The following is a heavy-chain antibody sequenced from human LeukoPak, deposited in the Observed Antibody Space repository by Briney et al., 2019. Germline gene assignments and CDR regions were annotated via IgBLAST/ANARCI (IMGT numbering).Heavy chain of an antibody. CDR3: ASSNTTVTVDY. CDR1: GFTFSSYS. CDR2: ITSSSSTI. D-gene: IGHD4-17*01. V-gene: IGHV3-48*01. J-gene: IGHJ4*02. Sequence: GGSLRLSCAASGFTFSSYSMSWVRQAPGKGLEWVSYITSSSSTIYYADSVKGRFTISRDNAKNSLYLQMNSLRAEDTAVYYCASSNTTVTVDYWGQGTLVTVSS.